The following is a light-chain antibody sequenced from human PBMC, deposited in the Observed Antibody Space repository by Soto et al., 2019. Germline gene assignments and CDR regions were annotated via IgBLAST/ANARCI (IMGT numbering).Light chain of an antibody. CDR1: ALPKQY. CDR2: KDS. V-gene: IGLV3-25*02. Sequence: YELAQPPSVSVSPGQTARITCSGDALPKQYAYWYQQKPGQAPVLVIYKDSERPSGIPERFSGSSSGTTVTLTISGVQAEDEADYYCQSADSSGTYVVFGGGTKVTVL. CDR3: QSADSSGTYVV. J-gene: IGLJ2*01.